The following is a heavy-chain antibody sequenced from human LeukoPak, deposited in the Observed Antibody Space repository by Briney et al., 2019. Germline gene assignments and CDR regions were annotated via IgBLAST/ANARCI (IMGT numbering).Heavy chain of an antibody. V-gene: IGHV3-30*11. D-gene: IGHD6-13*01. CDR3: ARDRAIATPLSD. CDR1: GLNVNSLA. CDR2: ISYDGNNE. Sequence: LRGPCGKSGLNVNSLAMNGVRLTKSKGLEWVAGISYDGNNERYADSVKGRFTISRDNSKNTLILQMNSLRPEDTAVYYCARDRAIATPLSDWGQGTLVTVSS. J-gene: IGHJ4*02.